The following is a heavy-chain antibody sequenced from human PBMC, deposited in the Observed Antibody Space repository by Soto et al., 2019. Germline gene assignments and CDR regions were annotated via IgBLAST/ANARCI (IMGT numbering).Heavy chain of an antibody. Sequence: QVQLEQSGAEVKKPGASVKVSCKASGYTFTGFFMHWVRQAPGQGLEWMGWINPNSGDTEYAQNFQGWVTMTRDTSISTAYMELSRLRSDDTAVYYCASGGSTVTREFDYWGQGTLVSVSS. CDR1: GYTFTGFF. CDR2: INPNSGDT. V-gene: IGHV1-2*04. J-gene: IGHJ4*02. CDR3: ASGGSTVTREFDY. D-gene: IGHD4-17*01.